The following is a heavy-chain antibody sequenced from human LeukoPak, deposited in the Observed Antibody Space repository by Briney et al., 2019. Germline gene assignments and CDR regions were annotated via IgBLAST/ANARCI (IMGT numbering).Heavy chain of an antibody. J-gene: IGHJ4*02. V-gene: IGHV1-2*04. Sequence: ASVKVSCKASGYTFTGCYMHWVRQAPGQGLEWMGWINPNSGGTNYAQKFQGWVTMTRDTSISTAYMELSRLRSDDMAVYYCARALLGYSYGDFDYWGQGTLVTVSS. D-gene: IGHD5-18*01. CDR1: GYTFTGCY. CDR2: INPNSGGT. CDR3: ARALLGYSYGDFDY.